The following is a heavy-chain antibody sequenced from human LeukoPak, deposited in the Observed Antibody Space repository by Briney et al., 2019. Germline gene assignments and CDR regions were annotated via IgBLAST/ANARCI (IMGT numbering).Heavy chain of an antibody. CDR3: ARGSGTITMVRGVFYGMDV. Sequence: GASVKVSCKVSGYTLTELSMHWVRQAPGKGLEWMGGFDPEDGETIYAQKFQGRVTMTEDTSTDTAYMELSSLRSEDTAVYYCARGSGTITMVRGVFYGMDVWGQGTTVTVSS. V-gene: IGHV1-24*01. D-gene: IGHD3-10*01. CDR2: FDPEDGET. CDR1: GYTLTELS. J-gene: IGHJ6*02.